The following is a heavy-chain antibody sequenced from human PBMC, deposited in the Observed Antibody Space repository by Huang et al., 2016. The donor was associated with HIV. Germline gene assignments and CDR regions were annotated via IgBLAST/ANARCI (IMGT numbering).Heavy chain of an antibody. V-gene: IGHV1-69*13. Sequence: QVQLVQSGAEVRKPGSSVKVSCRASGGSFNNSGINWVRQASRQGVGWMGGIIPRLGKRKDAQRFKDRVTITADETTGVVHLEVTSLRSDDTAVYFCAKRGGAWGSPYAFDLWGPGTMVTVSS. J-gene: IGHJ3*01. D-gene: IGHD3-16*01. CDR2: IIPRLGKR. CDR3: AKRGGAWGSPYAFDL. CDR1: GGSFNNSG.